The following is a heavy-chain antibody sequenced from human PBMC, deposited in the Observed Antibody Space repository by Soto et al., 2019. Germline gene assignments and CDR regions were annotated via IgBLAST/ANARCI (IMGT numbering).Heavy chain of an antibody. Sequence: VQLVESGGGLVKPGGSLRLSCAASGFTFSSYAMSWVRQATGKGLEWVSAISGSGGSTYYADSVKGRFTISRDNSKNTLYLQLNSLRAEDTAVYYCAKDTSGDYVPDYWGQGTLVTVSS. J-gene: IGHJ4*02. CDR1: GFTFSSYA. V-gene: IGHV3-23*04. CDR3: AKDTSGDYVPDY. D-gene: IGHD4-17*01. CDR2: ISGSGGST.